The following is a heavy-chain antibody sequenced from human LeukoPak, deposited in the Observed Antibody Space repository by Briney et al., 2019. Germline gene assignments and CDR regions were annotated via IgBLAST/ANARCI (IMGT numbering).Heavy chain of an antibody. CDR1: GFTFSSYA. Sequence: GGSLRLSCAASGFTFSSYAMSWVRQAPGKGLEWVSAISGSGGSTYYADSVKGRFTISRDNSKNTLYLQMSSLRAEDTAVYYCAKDGYCSGGSCYSGNFDYWGQGTLVTVSS. D-gene: IGHD2-15*01. CDR2: ISGSGGST. CDR3: AKDGYCSGGSCYSGNFDY. V-gene: IGHV3-23*01. J-gene: IGHJ4*02.